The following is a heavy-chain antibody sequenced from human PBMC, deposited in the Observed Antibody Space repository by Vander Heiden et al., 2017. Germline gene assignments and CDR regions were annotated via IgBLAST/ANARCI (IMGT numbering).Heavy chain of an antibody. V-gene: IGHV4-39*01. CDR2: IYFSGST. CDR1: GGSIDSSTSY. D-gene: IGHD3-10*01. Sequence: QLQMQESGPGLVRPSETLSLTCTVSGGSIDSSTSYWGWIRQSPEKGLEWIGSIYFSGSTYYNPSLRSRVTISVDTSRNQLSLKLTSVTAADTALYFCARMQGRYYASGPFDYWGQGTLVTVSS. CDR3: ARMQGRYYASGPFDY. J-gene: IGHJ4*02.